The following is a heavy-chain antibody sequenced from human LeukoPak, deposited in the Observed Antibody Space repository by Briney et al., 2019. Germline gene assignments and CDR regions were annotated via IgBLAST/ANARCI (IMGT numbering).Heavy chain of an antibody. V-gene: IGHV3-23*01. CDR2: ISGSGGST. D-gene: IGHD2-15*01. CDR1: GFTFSSYA. J-gene: IGHJ5*02. CDR3: AKASRWYCSGGSCSSGWFDP. Sequence: GGSLRLSCAASGFTFSSYAMSWVRQAPGKGLEWVSAISGSGGSTYYADSVKGRFTISRDNSKNTLYLQMNSLRAEDTAVYYCAKASRWYCSGGSCSSGWFDPWGQGTLVTVSS.